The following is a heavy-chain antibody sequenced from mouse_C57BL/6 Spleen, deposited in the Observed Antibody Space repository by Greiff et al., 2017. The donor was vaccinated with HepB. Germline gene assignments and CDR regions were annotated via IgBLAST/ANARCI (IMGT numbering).Heavy chain of an antibody. CDR2: ISYNGSN. CDR3: ASSYYGSSPFFDY. J-gene: IGHJ2*01. V-gene: IGHV3-6*01. D-gene: IGHD1-1*01. Sequence: EVQLQESGPGLVKPSQSLSLTCSVTGYSITSGYYWNWIRQFPGNKLEWMGYISYNGSNNYNPSLKNRISITRDTSKNQFFLKLNSVTTEDTATYYCASSYYGSSPFFDYWGQGTTLTVSS. CDR1: GYSITSGYY.